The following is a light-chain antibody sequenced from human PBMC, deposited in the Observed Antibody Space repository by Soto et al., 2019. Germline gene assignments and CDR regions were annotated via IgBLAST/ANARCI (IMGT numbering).Light chain of an antibody. CDR1: QSVSNNY. CDR3: QKYGSSPPYT. J-gene: IGKJ2*01. CDR2: GSS. V-gene: IGKV3-20*01. Sequence: EVVLTQSPGTLSLSPGERATLSCRASQSVSNNYLAWYQQKPGQAPRLVIFGSSDRATGIPDRFSGSGSGTDFTLTISRLEPEDFAVYYCQKYGSSPPYTFGQGTKLEIK.